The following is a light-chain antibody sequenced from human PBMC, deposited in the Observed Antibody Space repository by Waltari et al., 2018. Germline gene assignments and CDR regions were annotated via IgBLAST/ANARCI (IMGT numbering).Light chain of an antibody. CDR1: SSDVGGYNY. Sequence: QSALTQPASVSGSPGQSITISCTGTSSDVGGYNYVAWYQQHPGKAPTLMIYDVSDRPSGASNRFSGSKSGNTASLTISGLQSEDEADYYCSSYTSSSTYVFGTGTKVTVL. J-gene: IGLJ1*01. CDR2: DVS. CDR3: SSYTSSSTYV. V-gene: IGLV2-14*01.